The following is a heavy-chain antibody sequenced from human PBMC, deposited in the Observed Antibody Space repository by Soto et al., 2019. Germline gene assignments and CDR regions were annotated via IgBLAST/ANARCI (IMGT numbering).Heavy chain of an antibody. CDR2: LYPGDSDT. D-gene: IGHD3-22*01. J-gene: IGHJ6*01. CDR3: ARRITYYYDSSGYYENYGMDV. Sequence: PGESLKISCKGSGYSFTSYWIGWVRQMPGKGLEWMGILYPGDSDTRYSPSFQGQVTISADKSISTAYLQWSSLKASETAMYYCARRITYYYDSSGYYENYGMDVWGQGTTVTVSS. CDR1: GYSFTSYW. V-gene: IGHV5-51*01.